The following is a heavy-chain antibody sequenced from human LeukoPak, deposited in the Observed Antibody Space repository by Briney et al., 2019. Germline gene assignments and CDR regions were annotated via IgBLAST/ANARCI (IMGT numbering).Heavy chain of an antibody. D-gene: IGHD3-10*01. J-gene: IGHJ4*02. Sequence: PSQTLSLTCAVSGGSISSGGYSWSWIRQPPGQGLEWIGYIYHSGSTYYNPSLKSRVTISVDRSKNQFSLKLSSVTAADTAVYYCARGRGDYWGQGTLVTVSS. V-gene: IGHV4-30-2*01. CDR1: GGSISSGGYS. CDR2: IYHSGST. CDR3: ARGRGDY.